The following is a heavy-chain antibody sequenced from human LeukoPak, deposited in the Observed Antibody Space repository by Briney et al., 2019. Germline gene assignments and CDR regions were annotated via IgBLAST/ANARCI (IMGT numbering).Heavy chain of an antibody. D-gene: IGHD2-15*01. J-gene: IGHJ4*02. CDR2: IYTSGST. Sequence: SETLSLTCTVSGGSISSYYWNWIRQPAGKGLEWIGRIYTSGSTNYNPSLKSRVTMSIDTSKKQFSLKLSSVTAADTAVYYCARGYCSGDSCYSGDYWGQGILVTVSS. CDR1: GGSISSYY. CDR3: ARGYCSGDSCYSGDY. V-gene: IGHV4-4*07.